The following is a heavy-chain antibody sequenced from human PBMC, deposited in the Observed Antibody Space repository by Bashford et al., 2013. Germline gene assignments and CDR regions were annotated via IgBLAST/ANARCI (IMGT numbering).Heavy chain of an antibody. V-gene: IGHV3-23*01. Sequence: VRQAPGKGLEWVSTLSGSGANTYYADSVKGRFTISRDNSKNTLYLQMNSLRAEDTAVYYCAKDLYGDYGMDVWGQGTTVTVSS. J-gene: IGHJ6*02. CDR3: AKDLYGDYGMDV. D-gene: IGHD4-17*01. CDR2: LSGSGANT.